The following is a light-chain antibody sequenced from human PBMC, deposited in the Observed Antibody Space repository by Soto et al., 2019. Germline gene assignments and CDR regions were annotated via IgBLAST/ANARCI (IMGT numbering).Light chain of an antibody. V-gene: IGKV3D-15*01. CDR1: PSVSSG. CDR3: QQYNSWPLT. Sequence: EIVMTQSPATLSVSPGERATLSCRASPSVSSGLAWYQQKPGQAPRLVIYAIFTRATGVPTRISGSGSGTEFTLDISSLQSADFVFYYCQQYNSWPLTFGGGTKVEIK. J-gene: IGKJ4*02. CDR2: AIF.